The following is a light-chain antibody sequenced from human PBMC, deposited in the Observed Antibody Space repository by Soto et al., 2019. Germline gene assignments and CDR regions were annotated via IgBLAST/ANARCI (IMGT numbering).Light chain of an antibody. J-gene: IGLJ2*01. Sequence: QSALTQPPSVSGSPGQSVTISCTGTSRDVGSYNRVSWYQQPPGTAPKLMIYEVTNRPSGVPDRFSGTKSGNTASLTISGLQAEDEADYYCTSYTPDTTLVFGGGTKLTVL. CDR2: EVT. V-gene: IGLV2-18*02. CDR1: SRDVGSYNR. CDR3: TSYTPDTTLV.